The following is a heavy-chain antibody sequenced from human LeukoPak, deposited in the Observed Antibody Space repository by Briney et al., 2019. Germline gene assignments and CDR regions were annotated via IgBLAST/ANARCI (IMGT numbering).Heavy chain of an antibody. D-gene: IGHD2-21*01. J-gene: IGHJ4*02. CDR1: GFTFSDYT. CDR3: ARDFAVMAY. Sequence: GGSLRLSCAASGFTFSDYTMNWVRQAPGKGLEWFSSISSSSTSIYYADSVRGRFTISRDNAKNSLYLQMNSLRAEDTAMHYCARDFAVMAYWGPGTLVTVPS. CDR2: ISSSSTSI. V-gene: IGHV3-21*03.